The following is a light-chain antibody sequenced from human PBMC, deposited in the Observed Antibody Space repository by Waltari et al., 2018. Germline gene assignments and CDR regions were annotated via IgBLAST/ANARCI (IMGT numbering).Light chain of an antibody. CDR1: QSIGTS. CDR3: QQHSRWPLT. Sequence: EIVLTQSPVTLSLSPGARATLSCRASQSIGTSLGWYQQKPGQAPRLLIYGASNRATGIPVRFSGSGSGTDFTLTISTLETEDFAVYYCQQHSRWPLTFGGGTKVEI. CDR2: GAS. V-gene: IGKV3-11*01. J-gene: IGKJ4*01.